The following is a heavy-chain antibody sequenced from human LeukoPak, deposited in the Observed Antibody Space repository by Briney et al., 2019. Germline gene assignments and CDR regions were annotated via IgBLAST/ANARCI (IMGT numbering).Heavy chain of an antibody. V-gene: IGHV4-59*01. J-gene: IGHJ3*02. CDR3: ARDPAGYYDSSGYYPGAFDI. CDR1: GGSISSYY. Sequence: SETLSLTCTVSGGSISSYYWSWIRQPPGKGLEWIGYIYYGGSTNYNPSLKSRVTISVDTSKNQFSLKLSSVTAADTAVYYCARDPAGYYDSSGYYPGAFDIWGQGTMVTVSS. CDR2: IYYGGST. D-gene: IGHD3-22*01.